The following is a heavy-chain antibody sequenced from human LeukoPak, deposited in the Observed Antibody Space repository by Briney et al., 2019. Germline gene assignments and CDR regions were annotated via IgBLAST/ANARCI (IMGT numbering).Heavy chain of an antibody. Sequence: GGSLRLSCAASGFTVSSNYMSWVRQAPGKGLEWVSVIYSGGSTYYADSVKGRFTISRDNSKNTLYLQMNSLGAEDTAVYYCARDSLRSHGMDVWGKGTTVTVSS. CDR2: IYSGGST. CDR1: GFTVSSNY. V-gene: IGHV3-53*01. CDR3: ARDSLRSHGMDV. J-gene: IGHJ6*04. D-gene: IGHD1-26*01.